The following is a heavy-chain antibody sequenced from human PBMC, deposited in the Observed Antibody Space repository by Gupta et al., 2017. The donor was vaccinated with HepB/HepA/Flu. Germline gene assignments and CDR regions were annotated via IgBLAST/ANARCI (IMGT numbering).Heavy chain of an antibody. CDR3: ARSDWGRYDFDY. D-gene: IGHD7-27*01. CDR1: GYSFIDYF. V-gene: IGHV1-2*02. CDR2: INPRSGST. Sequence: QVQLVQPGAEMKEPGASVQVSCQASGYSFIDYFVHWVRQAPGQGLEWMGWINPRSGSTKFAQRFQGRVTLTRDTSISTAYMDLHRLRSDDTAVYYCARSDWGRYDFDYWGQGTLVTVSA. J-gene: IGHJ4*02.